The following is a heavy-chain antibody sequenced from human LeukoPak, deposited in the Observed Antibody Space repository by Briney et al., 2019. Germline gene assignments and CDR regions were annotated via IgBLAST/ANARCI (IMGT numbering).Heavy chain of an antibody. D-gene: IGHD3-22*01. J-gene: IGHJ4*02. Sequence: MAGGSLRLSCAASGFTFSSYSTNWVRQAPGKGLEWVSSISSSSSYIYYADSVKDRFTISRDNAKNSLYLQMNSLRAEDTAVYYCASPLTPYYYDSQYDYWGQGTLVTVSS. CDR3: ASPLTPYYYDSQYDY. CDR1: GFTFSSYS. CDR2: ISSSSSYI. V-gene: IGHV3-21*01.